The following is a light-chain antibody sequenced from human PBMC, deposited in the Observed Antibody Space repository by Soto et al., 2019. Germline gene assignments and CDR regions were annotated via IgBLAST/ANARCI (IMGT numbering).Light chain of an antibody. CDR3: HQYGRSPWT. J-gene: IGKJ1*01. V-gene: IGKV3-20*01. CDR1: QSVSSSY. Sequence: EIVLTQSPGTLSLSPGERATLSCRASQSVSSSYLSWYQQKPGPAPRLLIFDASIRATGISDRFSGSGSGTDFTLTISRLEPEDFAVYYCHQYGRSPWTFGQGTKVEVK. CDR2: DAS.